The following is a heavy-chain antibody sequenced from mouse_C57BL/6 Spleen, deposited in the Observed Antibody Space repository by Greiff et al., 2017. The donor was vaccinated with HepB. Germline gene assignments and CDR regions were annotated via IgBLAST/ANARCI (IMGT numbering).Heavy chain of an antibody. CDR2: IYPGSGST. CDR1: GYTFTSYW. J-gene: IGHJ2*01. Sequence: QVQLQQSGAELVKPGASVKMSCKASGYTFTSYWITWVKQRPGQGLEWIGDIYPGSGSTNYNEKFKSKATLTVDTSSSTAYMQLSSLTSEDSAVYYCARVGLMVTTTPFGYWGQGTTLTVSS. V-gene: IGHV1-55*01. D-gene: IGHD2-2*01. CDR3: ARVGLMVTTTPFGY.